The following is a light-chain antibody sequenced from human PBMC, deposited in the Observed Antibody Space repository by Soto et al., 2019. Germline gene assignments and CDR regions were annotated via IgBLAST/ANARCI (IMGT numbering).Light chain of an antibody. J-gene: IGLJ3*02. CDR2: LEGSGSY. V-gene: IGLV4-60*02. CDR1: SGHSSYI. CDR3: ETWDSNTRV. Sequence: QSVLTQSSSASAALGSSVKLTCTLSSGHSSYIIAWHQQQPGKAPRYLMKLEGSGSYNKGSGVPDRFSGFSSGADRYLTIANLQFEDDADYYCETWDSNTRVFGGGTKLTVL.